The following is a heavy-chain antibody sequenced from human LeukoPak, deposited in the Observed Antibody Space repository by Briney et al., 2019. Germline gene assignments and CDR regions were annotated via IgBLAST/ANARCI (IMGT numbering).Heavy chain of an antibody. CDR3: ARERITRLRGPFEI. CDR2: LLPISGAA. Sequence: ASVKVSCKASGATLTGYGLTWVRQAPGQGFEWMGGLLPISGAADYPQKFQGRVTITADESAATAYMELSSLISDETAVYYCARERITRLRGPFEIWGKGTVVTVSS. V-gene: IGHV1-69*13. J-gene: IGHJ3*02. CDR1: GATLTGYG. D-gene: IGHD3-10*01.